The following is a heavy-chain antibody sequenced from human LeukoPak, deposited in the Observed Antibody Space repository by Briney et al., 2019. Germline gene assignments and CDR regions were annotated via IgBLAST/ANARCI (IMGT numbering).Heavy chain of an antibody. Sequence: GGSLRLSCAASGIPFTRNGMHWVRQAPGKGLGWVAFIQYDAIDIKYGDSVKGRFTISRDNSKNTLYLQMNSLTTEDTAVYYCAREAGTVVIGRFDPWGQGTLVTVSS. CDR2: IQYDAIDI. CDR3: AREAGTVVIGRFDP. J-gene: IGHJ5*02. CDR1: GIPFTRNG. D-gene: IGHD2-15*01. V-gene: IGHV3-30*02.